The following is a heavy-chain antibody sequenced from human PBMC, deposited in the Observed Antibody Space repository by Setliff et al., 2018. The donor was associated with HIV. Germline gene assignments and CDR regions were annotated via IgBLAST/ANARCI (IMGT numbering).Heavy chain of an antibody. J-gene: IGHJ4*02. D-gene: IGHD3-22*01. CDR1: GFTFSQYG. CDR3: VKVPGSGIVRYFDY. V-gene: IGHV3-30*02. Sequence: PGGSLRLSCAASGFTFSQYGRHWVRQAPGKGPEWVSFIQFDGSRRYFADSVKGRFTISRDTSKSTLYLQMNSLRAEDTAVYYCVKVPGSGIVRYFDYWGQGTLVTVSS. CDR2: IQFDGSRR.